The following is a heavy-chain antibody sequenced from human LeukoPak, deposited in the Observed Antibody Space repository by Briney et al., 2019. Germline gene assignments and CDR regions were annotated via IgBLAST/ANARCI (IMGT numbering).Heavy chain of an antibody. CDR3: ARVRAAQWLPES. D-gene: IGHD6-19*01. V-gene: IGHV4-39*07. CDR1: GGSISSRSHY. CDR2: IYYSGTT. Sequence: SETLSLTCTVSGGSISSRSHYWGWIRQPPGKGLEWIGIIYYSGTTYYNPSLKSRVTISVDTSKNQFSLKVNSVTAADTAVYYSARVRAAQWLPESWGQGTLVAVSS. J-gene: IGHJ5*02.